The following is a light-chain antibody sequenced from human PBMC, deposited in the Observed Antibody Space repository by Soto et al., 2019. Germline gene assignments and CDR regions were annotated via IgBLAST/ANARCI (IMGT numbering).Light chain of an antibody. J-gene: IGLJ2*01. V-gene: IGLV1-44*01. CDR3: AAWDDSLNGLV. CDR2: ANN. CDR1: RSNIGINA. Sequence: QSVLTQPPSVSGTPGQRVCISCSGSRSNIGINAVDWYHQLPGTAPKVLIYANNQRPSGVPDRFSGSKSGTSASLAINGLQSDDAAHYYCAAWDDSLNGLVFGGGTKLTVL.